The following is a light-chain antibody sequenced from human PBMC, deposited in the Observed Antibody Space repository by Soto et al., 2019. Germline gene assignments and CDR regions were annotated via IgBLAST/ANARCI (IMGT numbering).Light chain of an antibody. J-gene: IGLJ3*02. CDR1: SGHSSYA. CDR3: QTWGLDISWV. CDR2: LNSDGSH. V-gene: IGLV4-69*01. Sequence: QPVLTQSPSASASLGASVKLTCTLSSGHSSYAIAWYQQLPEKGPRYLMKLNSDGSHSKGDGIPDRFSGSRSGAECHLTISSLQSEDEADYYCQTWGLDISWVFGGGTKLTVL.